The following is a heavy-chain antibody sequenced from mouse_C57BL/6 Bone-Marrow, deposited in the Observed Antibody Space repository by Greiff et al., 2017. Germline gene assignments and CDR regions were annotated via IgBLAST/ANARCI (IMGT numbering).Heavy chain of an antibody. V-gene: IGHV1-81*01. J-gene: IGHJ4*01. CDR3: ARAPYYYGSSFYYAMDY. Sequence: VQLQESGAELARPGASVKLSCKASGYTFTSYGISWVQQRTGQGLEWIGEIYPRSGNTYYNEKFKGKATLTADKSSSTAYMELRSLTSEDSAVYFCARAPYYYGSSFYYAMDYWGQGTSVTVSS. D-gene: IGHD1-1*01. CDR1: GYTFTSYG. CDR2: IYPRSGNT.